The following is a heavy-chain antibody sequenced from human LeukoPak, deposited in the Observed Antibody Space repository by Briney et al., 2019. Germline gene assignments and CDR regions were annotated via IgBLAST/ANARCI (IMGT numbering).Heavy chain of an antibody. D-gene: IGHD6-13*01. Sequence: SETLSLTCAVSGVSVGSGGYSWSWVRQPPRKGLEWIGYIYHSGSSFYNPSLKTRVTIPMDRSKNQISLRLTSVTAADTAVYYCARGGKYSSSWYFDYWGQGTLVTVSS. CDR3: ARGGKYSSSWYFDY. CDR2: IYHSGSS. J-gene: IGHJ4*02. V-gene: IGHV4-30-2*01. CDR1: GVSVGSGGYS.